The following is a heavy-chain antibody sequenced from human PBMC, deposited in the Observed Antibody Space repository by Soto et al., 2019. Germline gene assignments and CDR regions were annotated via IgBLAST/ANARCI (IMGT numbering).Heavy chain of an antibody. CDR1: GGTFYTYT. J-gene: IGHJ4*02. V-gene: IGHV1-69*13. Sequence: SVKVSCKASGGTFYTYTFSWVRQAPGQGLEWMGSITPIYPTTNYAEKFQGRLTVTADGSTNTAYMELNSLTSEDTAVYYCVRIPRYSFPTPDDLDSWAQRTLVTVSS. CDR3: VRIPRYSFPTPDDLDS. CDR2: ITPIYPTT. D-gene: IGHD5-18*01.